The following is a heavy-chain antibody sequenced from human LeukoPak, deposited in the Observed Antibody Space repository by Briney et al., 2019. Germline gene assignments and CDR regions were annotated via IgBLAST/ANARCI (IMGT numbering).Heavy chain of an antibody. V-gene: IGHV3-23*01. D-gene: IGHD6-19*01. CDR1: GFTFSSYA. CDR2: ISGSGGST. CDR3: AKDWGSSSGWYGLSFDY. J-gene: IGHJ4*02. Sequence: GGSLRLSCAASGFTFSSYAMSWVRQAPGKGLEWVSAISGSGGSTYYADSVKGRFTISRDNSKNTLYLQMNSLRAEDTAVYYCAKDWGSSSGWYGLSFDYWGQGTLVTVSS.